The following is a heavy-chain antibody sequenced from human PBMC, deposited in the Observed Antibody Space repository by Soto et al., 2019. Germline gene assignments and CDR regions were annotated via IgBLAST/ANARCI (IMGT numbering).Heavy chain of an antibody. J-gene: IGHJ6*02. D-gene: IGHD1-7*01. CDR3: ARVRANWNYGFHYYGMDV. V-gene: IGHV4-34*01. CDR2: INHSGST. CDR1: GGSFSGYY. Sequence: SETLSLTCAVYGGSFSGYYWSWIRQPPGKGLEWIGEINHSGSTNYNPSLKSRVTISVDTSKNQFSLKLSSVTAADTAVYYCARVRANWNYGFHYYGMDVWGQGPRSPSP.